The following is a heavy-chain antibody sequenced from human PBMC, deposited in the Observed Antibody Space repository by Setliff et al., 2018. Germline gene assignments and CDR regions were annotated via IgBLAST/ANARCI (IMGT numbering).Heavy chain of an antibody. CDR1: GGSISSYY. Sequence: SETLSLTCTVSGGSISSYYWNWIRQPPWGGLEWIGYIYSSGSTNYNPSLKSRVTMSVDTSKNQFSLKVSSVTAADTAVYYCARAPPNRYSGSYEYFYMDVWGKGTTVTVSS. CDR3: ARAPPNRYSGSYEYFYMDV. J-gene: IGHJ6*03. CDR2: IYSSGST. V-gene: IGHV4-59*08. D-gene: IGHD1-26*01.